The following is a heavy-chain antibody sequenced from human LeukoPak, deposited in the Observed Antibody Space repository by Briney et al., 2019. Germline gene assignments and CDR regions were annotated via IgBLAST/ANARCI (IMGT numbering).Heavy chain of an antibody. J-gene: IGHJ4*02. CDR3: AREKLSFFDSSGYFDH. CDR2: ISSSGSAI. D-gene: IGHD3-22*01. Sequence: GGSLRLSCAASGFTFSGYEMNWVRQAPGKGLEWVSFISSSGSAIHYADSVRGRFTISRDNAKNSLFLQMSRLRAEDTAVYYCAREKLSFFDSSGYFDHWGQGTLVTVSS. CDR1: GFTFSGYE. V-gene: IGHV3-48*03.